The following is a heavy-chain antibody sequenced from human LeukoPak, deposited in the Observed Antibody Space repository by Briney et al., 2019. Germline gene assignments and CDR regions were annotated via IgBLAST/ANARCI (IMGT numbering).Heavy chain of an antibody. CDR3: SRGDDFSGDS. D-gene: IGHD2-21*02. Sequence: GGSLRLSCAASGFTFRTYWMSWVRQAPGKGLEWVANIHPDGIEKYHVDSVKGRFTIFRDNARNLLYLQLSSLRADDTAVYYCSRGDDFSGDSWGQGTLVTVSS. CDR2: IHPDGIEK. J-gene: IGHJ5*01. V-gene: IGHV3-7*04. CDR1: GFTFRTYW.